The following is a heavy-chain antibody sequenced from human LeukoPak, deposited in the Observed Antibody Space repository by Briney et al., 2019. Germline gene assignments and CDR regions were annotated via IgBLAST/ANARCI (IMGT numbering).Heavy chain of an antibody. V-gene: IGHV3-21*04. D-gene: IGHD1-26*01. CDR1: GFTFSSYS. CDR2: ISSSSSYI. J-gene: IGHJ1*01. CDR3: AKGGATSEYFQH. Sequence: GGSLRLSCAASGFTFSSYSMNWVRQAPGKGLEWVSSISSSSSYIYYADSVKGRFTISRDNAKNSLYLQMNSLRTEDTALYYCAKGGATSEYFQHWGQGTLVTVSS.